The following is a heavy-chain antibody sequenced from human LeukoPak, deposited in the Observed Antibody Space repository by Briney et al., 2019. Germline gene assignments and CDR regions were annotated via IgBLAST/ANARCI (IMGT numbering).Heavy chain of an antibody. D-gene: IGHD6-19*01. V-gene: IGHV3-23*01. CDR3: ARAPSENNGWGPLRYSYGLDV. CDR1: EFTFSNYA. CDR2: ITGSTYRT. J-gene: IGHJ6*02. Sequence: RAGGSLRLSCAASEFTFSNYAMTWVRQAPGKGLQWVSTITGSTYRTYYVESVRGRFTISRDNFNNTLYLQMNSLRAEDTAVYYCARAPSENNGWGPLRYSYGLDVWGQGTTVTVSS.